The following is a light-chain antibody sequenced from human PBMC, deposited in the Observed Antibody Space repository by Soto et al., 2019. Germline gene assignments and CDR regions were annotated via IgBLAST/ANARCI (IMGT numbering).Light chain of an antibody. V-gene: IGKV3-20*01. CDR3: QQYGCSPSIT. Sequence: EIVLTQSPGTVSLSPGERATLSCRASQSVGNNYLTWYQQKPGQAPSLLIFNTSSRATGIPDRFSGSGSGTDFTLTIRRLEPADFAVYYCQQYGCSPSITFGQGTRLAIK. CDR2: NTS. CDR1: QSVGNNY. J-gene: IGKJ5*01.